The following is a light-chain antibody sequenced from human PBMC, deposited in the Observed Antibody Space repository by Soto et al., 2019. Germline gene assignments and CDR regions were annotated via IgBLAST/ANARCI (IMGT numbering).Light chain of an antibody. CDR3: HQRAGSST. Sequence: EIVLTQSPVTLSLSPGERATLSCRASQTVSNQLAWYQQQPGQAPRLLIYDASRRVTGIPARFSGSGSGTDFTLTLSSREPENFAVYYCHQRAGSSTFGQGTRLEI. CDR1: QTVSNQ. CDR2: DAS. J-gene: IGKJ5*01. V-gene: IGKV3-11*01.